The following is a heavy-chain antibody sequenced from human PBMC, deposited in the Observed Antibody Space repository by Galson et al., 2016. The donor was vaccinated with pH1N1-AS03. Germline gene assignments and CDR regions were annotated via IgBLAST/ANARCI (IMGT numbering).Heavy chain of an antibody. CDR3: AKGSGD. D-gene: IGHD1-1*01. CDR1: GFSFSNYP. J-gene: IGHJ4*02. V-gene: IGHV3-33*06. CDR2: SWKDGRNE. Sequence: PVRSLRLSCAASGFSFSNYPMHWVRQAPGKGLEWVAVSWKDGRNEDYADSVKGRFTISRDNSNNMLFLQMNSLRADDMAVYYCAKGSGDWGPGTLVTVSS.